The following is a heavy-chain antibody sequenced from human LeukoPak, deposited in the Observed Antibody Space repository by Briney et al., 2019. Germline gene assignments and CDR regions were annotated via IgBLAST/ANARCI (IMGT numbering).Heavy chain of an antibody. CDR2: ISSSSSTI. CDR1: GFTFSSYS. V-gene: IGHV3-48*04. CDR3: ASVEGYYYDSSASHDAFDI. D-gene: IGHD3-22*01. Sequence: GGSLRLSCAASGFTFSSYSMNWVRQAPGKGLEWVSYISSSSSTIYYADSVKGLFTISRDNAKNSLYLQMNSLRAEDTAVYYCASVEGYYYDSSASHDAFDIWGQGTMVTVSS. J-gene: IGHJ3*02.